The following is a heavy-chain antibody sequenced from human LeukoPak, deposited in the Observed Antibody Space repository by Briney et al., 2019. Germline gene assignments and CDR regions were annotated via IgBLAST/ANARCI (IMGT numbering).Heavy chain of an antibody. CDR3: ARVRYYYDSSGYYYYFDY. Sequence: KPSETLSLTCTVSGDSISNYYWSWIRQPPGKGLEWIGYIYYSGTTNYNPSLKSQVTISVDTSKNQFSLKLSSVTAADTAVYYCARVRYYYDSSGYYYYFDYWGQGTLVTVSS. J-gene: IGHJ4*02. CDR2: IYYSGTT. CDR1: GDSISNYY. V-gene: IGHV4-59*01. D-gene: IGHD3-22*01.